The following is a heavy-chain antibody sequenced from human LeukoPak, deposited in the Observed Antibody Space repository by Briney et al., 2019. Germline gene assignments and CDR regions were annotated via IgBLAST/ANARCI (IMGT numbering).Heavy chain of an antibody. J-gene: IGHJ4*02. CDR1: GYTFTSYG. V-gene: IGHV1-18*01. D-gene: IGHD2-15*01. CDR3: ARVSALLLAFDY. Sequence: ASVKVSCKASGYTFTSYGISWVRQAPGQGLEWMGWISAYNGNTNYAQKLQGRVTMTTDTSTNTAYMELRSLRSDDTAVYYCARVSALLLAFDYWGQGTLVTVSS. CDR2: ISAYNGNT.